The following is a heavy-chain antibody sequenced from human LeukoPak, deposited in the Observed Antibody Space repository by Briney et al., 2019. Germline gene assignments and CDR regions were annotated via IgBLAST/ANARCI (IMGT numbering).Heavy chain of an antibody. CDR1: RGSITNSSCY. CDR2: IYYTGTT. V-gene: IGHV4-39*01. J-gene: IGHJ4*02. D-gene: IGHD2-2*01. CDR3: ARRAVVPAAVSYSDN. Sequence: PSETLSLTCAVSRGSITNSSCYWGWIRQPPGKGLEWIGGIYYTGTTYYSPSLNSRITISMDTSKKQFSLRLASVTAADTAVYYRARRAVVPAAVSYSDNWGQGTLVTVSS.